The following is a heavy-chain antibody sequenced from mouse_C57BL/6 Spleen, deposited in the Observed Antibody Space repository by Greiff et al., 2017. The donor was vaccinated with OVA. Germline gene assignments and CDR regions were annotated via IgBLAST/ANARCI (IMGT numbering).Heavy chain of an antibody. J-gene: IGHJ1*03. V-gene: IGHV1-55*01. D-gene: IGHD1-1*01. Sequence: QVQLQQPGAELVKPGASVKMSCKASGYTFTSYWITWVKQRPGQGLEWIGDIYPGSGSTTYNEKFKNKATLTVDTSSSTAYMQLSSLTSEDAAVYYCARGYYGGGYFDVWGTGTTVTVSS. CDR2: IYPGSGST. CDR1: GYTFTSYW. CDR3: ARGYYGGGYFDV.